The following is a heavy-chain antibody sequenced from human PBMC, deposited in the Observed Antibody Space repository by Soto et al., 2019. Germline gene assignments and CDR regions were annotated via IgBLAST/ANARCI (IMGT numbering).Heavy chain of an antibody. D-gene: IGHD5-12*01. CDR3: ARGVNPAQRHSGYDWRGYYYYGMDV. J-gene: IGHJ6*02. CDR1: GGTFSSYA. V-gene: IGHV1-69*01. Sequence: QVQLVQSGAEVKKPGSSVKVSCKASGGTFSSYAISWVRQAPGHGLEWRGGIIPIFGTANYAQKFQGRVTITADESTSTAYMELSSLRSEDTAVYYCARGVNPAQRHSGYDWRGYYYYGMDVWGQGTPVTVSS. CDR2: IIPIFGTA.